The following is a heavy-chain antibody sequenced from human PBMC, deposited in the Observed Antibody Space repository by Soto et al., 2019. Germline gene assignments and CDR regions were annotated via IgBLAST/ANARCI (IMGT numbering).Heavy chain of an antibody. V-gene: IGHV3-30*18. J-gene: IGHJ4*02. D-gene: IGHD3-22*01. Sequence: LRLSCAASGFTFSSYGMHWVRQAPGKGLEWVAVISYDGSNKYYADSVKGRFTISRDNSKNTLYLQMNSLRAEDTAVYYCAKDYYYDSSGPDYWGQGTLVTVSS. CDR2: ISYDGSNK. CDR1: GFTFSSYG. CDR3: AKDYYYDSSGPDY.